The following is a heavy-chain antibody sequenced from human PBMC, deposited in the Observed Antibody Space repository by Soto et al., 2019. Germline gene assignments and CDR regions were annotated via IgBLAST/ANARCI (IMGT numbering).Heavy chain of an antibody. J-gene: IGHJ3*02. CDR1: GFTFTSSA. Sequence: SAKVSCKASGFTFTSSAVQWVRQARGQRLEWIGWIVVGSGNTNYAQKFQERVTITRDMSTSTAYMELSSLRSEDTAVYYCAATLYYYDSSGYPPDAFDIWGQGTMVTVSS. V-gene: IGHV1-58*01. CDR2: IVVGSGNT. CDR3: AATLYYYDSSGYPPDAFDI. D-gene: IGHD3-22*01.